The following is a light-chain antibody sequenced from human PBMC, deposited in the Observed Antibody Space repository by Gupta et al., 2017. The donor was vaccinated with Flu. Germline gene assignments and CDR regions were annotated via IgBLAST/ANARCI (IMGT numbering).Light chain of an antibody. CDR3: PAWDSRRNREV. CDR2: SDG. CDR1: NIGNNG. V-gene: IGLV3-21*03. J-gene: IGLJ2*01. Sequence: SYVLTQPPPVSVAPGKTARITSEGNNIGNNGVHWYQQKPGQAPVLVVYSDGDRPSGIPERFSASNSGTTATLAISRVQAEDEADFYCPAWDSRRNREVFGAGTKLTVL.